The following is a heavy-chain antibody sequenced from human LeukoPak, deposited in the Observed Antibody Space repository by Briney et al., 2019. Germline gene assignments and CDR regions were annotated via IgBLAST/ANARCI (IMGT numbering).Heavy chain of an antibody. J-gene: IGHJ4*02. CDR3: ARRGMTTVTTNFDY. Sequence: PSETLSLTCAVYGGSFSGDYWSWIRQPPGKGLEWIGEINHRGSTNYNPSLKSRVTISVDTSKNQFSLKLSSVTAADTAVYYCARRGMTTVTTNFDYWGQGTLVTVSS. CDR1: GGSFSGDY. CDR2: INHRGST. V-gene: IGHV4-34*01. D-gene: IGHD4-17*01.